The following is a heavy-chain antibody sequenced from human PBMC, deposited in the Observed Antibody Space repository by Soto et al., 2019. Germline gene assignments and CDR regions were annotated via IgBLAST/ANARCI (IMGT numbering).Heavy chain of an antibody. D-gene: IGHD3-22*01. J-gene: IGHJ6*02. CDR2: IGTTGDT. V-gene: IGHV3-13*01. CDR1: GFTFSNYD. CDR3: ARDLDSSGYYDYYYGMDV. Sequence: GVSLRVSCAASGFTFSNYDMHWVRQAIGKGLEWVSAIGTTGDTYYPDSVKGRFTISRDSAKNSLYLQMNSLRAEDTAVYYCARDLDSSGYYDYYYGMDVWGQGTTVTVSS.